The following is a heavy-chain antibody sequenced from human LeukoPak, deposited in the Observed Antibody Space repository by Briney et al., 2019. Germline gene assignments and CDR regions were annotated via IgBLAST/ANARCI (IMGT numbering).Heavy chain of an antibody. Sequence: SETLSLTCTVSGGSISSGGYYWSWIRQHPGKGLEWIGYIYYSGSTYYNPSLKSRVTISVDTSKNQFSLKLSSVTAADTAVYYCARDCPSSTSCYRTVNDAFDIWGQGTMVTVSS. CDR2: IYYSGST. D-gene: IGHD2-2*02. J-gene: IGHJ3*02. CDR3: ARDCPSSTSCYRTVNDAFDI. CDR1: GGSISSGGYY. V-gene: IGHV4-31*03.